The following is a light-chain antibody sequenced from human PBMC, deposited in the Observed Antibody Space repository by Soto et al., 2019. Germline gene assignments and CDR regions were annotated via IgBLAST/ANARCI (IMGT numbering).Light chain of an antibody. CDR1: QSVSSSY. CDR3: QQYGLSPRT. V-gene: IGKV3-20*01. J-gene: IGKJ1*01. CDR2: AAS. Sequence: EIVLTQSPGTLSLSPGERATLSCRASQSVSSSYLAWYQQKPGQAPRLFIYAASIRATGIPDWFSGSGSGTDSTLTISILEPEDFAVYYCQQYGLSPRTFGRGTKVEIK.